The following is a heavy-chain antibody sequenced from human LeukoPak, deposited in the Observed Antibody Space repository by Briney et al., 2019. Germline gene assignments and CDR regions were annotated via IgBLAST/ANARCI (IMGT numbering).Heavy chain of an antibody. Sequence: GGSLRLSCAASGFTFSGHAMGWVRQAPGKGLEWVSSITGSGGGTYYGDSVKGRFTISRDNSMNTLFLQMNSLRAEDTAVYYCAKDGGGSLEWLPPMDVWGQGTSVTVSS. CDR3: AKDGGGSLEWLPPMDV. V-gene: IGHV3-23*01. J-gene: IGHJ6*02. D-gene: IGHD3-3*01. CDR2: ITGSGGGT. CDR1: GFTFSGHA.